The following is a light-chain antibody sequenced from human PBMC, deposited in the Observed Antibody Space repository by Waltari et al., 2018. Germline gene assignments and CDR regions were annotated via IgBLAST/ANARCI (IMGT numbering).Light chain of an antibody. CDR2: GTS. J-gene: IGKJ4*01. CDR3: QQSYSIPRT. CDR1: QSVRKY. Sequence: DIQMTQSPSSLSASVGASVTINCRASQSVRKYLSWYQQKPGQAPKMLIYGTSGLKTGAPSRFSGSGSGADFTLTITGLQPEDFATYFCQQSYSIPRTFGGGTKVE. V-gene: IGKV1-39*01.